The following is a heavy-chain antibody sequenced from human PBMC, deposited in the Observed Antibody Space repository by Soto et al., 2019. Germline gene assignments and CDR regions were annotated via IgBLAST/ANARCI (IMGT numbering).Heavy chain of an antibody. CDR3: ARWWSGSRQGFDP. D-gene: IGHD3-3*01. CDR1: GGSISSGDYY. CDR2: IYYSGST. J-gene: IGHJ5*02. V-gene: IGHV4-31*03. Sequence: QVQLQESGPGLVKPSQTLSLTCTVSGGSISSGDYYWSWIRQHPGKGLEWIGSIYYSGSTYYNPYLKSRVTIPVDTSKNRLSLKLSSVTAAATAVYYCARWWSGSRQGFDPWGQGTLVTVSS.